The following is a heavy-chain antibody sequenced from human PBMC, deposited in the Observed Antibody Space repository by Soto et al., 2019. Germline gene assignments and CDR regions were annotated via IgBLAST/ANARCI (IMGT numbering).Heavy chain of an antibody. CDR3: AKGSRPVAAYYFDY. V-gene: IGHV3-23*01. CDR2: ISGSGVSI. CDR1: GFTFISYA. D-gene: IGHD6-19*01. Sequence: SLRLSCAASGFTFISYAMSWVRQAPGKGLEWVSGISGSGVSIYYADSVKGRFTISRDNSKNTLYPQMNSLRAEDTAVYYCAKGSRPVAAYYFDYWGQGSLVTVSS. J-gene: IGHJ4*02.